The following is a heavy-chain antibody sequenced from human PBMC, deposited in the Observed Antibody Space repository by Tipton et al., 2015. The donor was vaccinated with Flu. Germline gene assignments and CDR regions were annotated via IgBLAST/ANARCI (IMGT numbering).Heavy chain of an antibody. Sequence: SLRLSCAASGFTVSTNYMSRVRQAPGKGLEWVSVIYSIGSTYYADSVKGRFTISRDNSKNTLYLQMNSLRVEDTAVYYCARDTSYCSGGSCDYWGQGTLVTVSS. CDR3: ARDTSYCSGGSCDY. D-gene: IGHD2-15*01. J-gene: IGHJ4*02. V-gene: IGHV3-53*01. CDR1: GFTVSTNY. CDR2: IYSIGST.